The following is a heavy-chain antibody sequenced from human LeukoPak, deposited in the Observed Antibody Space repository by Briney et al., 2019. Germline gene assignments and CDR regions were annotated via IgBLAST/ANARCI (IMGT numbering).Heavy chain of an antibody. Sequence: PSETLSLTCTVSGGSISSSSYYWGWIRQPPGKGLEWIGYIYYSGSTNYNPSLKSRVTISVDTSKNQFSLKLSSVTAADTAVYYCARDQPLMAFDIWGQGTMVTVSS. J-gene: IGHJ3*02. CDR1: GGSISSSSYY. CDR2: IYYSGST. V-gene: IGHV4-61*01. CDR3: ARDQPLMAFDI.